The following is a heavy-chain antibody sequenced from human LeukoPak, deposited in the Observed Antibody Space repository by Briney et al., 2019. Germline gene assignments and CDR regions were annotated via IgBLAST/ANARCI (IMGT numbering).Heavy chain of an antibody. Sequence: GASVKVSCKASGGTFSSYAISWVRQAPGQGLEWMGRIIPIFGTANYAQKFQGRVTITADKSTSTAYMELSSPRSEDTAVYYCARTPGGGLTMVRGVIKAYYYYMDVWGKGTTVTVSS. CDR1: GGTFSSYA. J-gene: IGHJ6*03. CDR3: ARTPGGGLTMVRGVIKAYYYYMDV. D-gene: IGHD3-10*01. CDR2: IIPIFGTA. V-gene: IGHV1-69*06.